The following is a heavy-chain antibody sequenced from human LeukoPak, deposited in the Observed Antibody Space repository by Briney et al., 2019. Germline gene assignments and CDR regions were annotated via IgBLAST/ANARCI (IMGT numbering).Heavy chain of an antibody. CDR2: ISSNGGST. J-gene: IGHJ6*03. CDR3: ARGTLAVAGNFYYYYMEV. CDR1: GFTFSSYA. D-gene: IGHD6-19*01. Sequence: PGGSLRLSCAASGFTFSSYAMHWVRQAPGKGLEDVSAISSNGGSTYYANSVKGRFTISRDNSKNTLYLQMGSLRAEDMAVYYCARGTLAVAGNFYYYYMEVWGKGTTVTVSS. V-gene: IGHV3-64*01.